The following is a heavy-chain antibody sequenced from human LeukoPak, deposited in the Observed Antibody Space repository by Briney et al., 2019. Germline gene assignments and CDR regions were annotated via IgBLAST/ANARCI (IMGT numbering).Heavy chain of an antibody. Sequence: GASVKVSCKASGYTFTSYVISWVRQAPGQEVAWMGWSSAYNGNTHYAHRLQGRVTMPTDTSTSAASMSRSGLRYDETAVYYCARKWIVGATFGFDPWGKGTLVTVSS. J-gene: IGHJ5*02. CDR3: ARKWIVGATFGFDP. CDR2: SSAYNGNT. CDR1: GYTFTSYV. D-gene: IGHD1-26*01. V-gene: IGHV1-18*01.